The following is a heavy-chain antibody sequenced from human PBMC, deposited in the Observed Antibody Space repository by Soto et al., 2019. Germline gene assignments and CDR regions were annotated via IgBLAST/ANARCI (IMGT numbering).Heavy chain of an antibody. Sequence: EVQLLESGGGLVQPGGSLRLSCAASGFTFSSYAMSWVRQAPGKGLEWVSAISGSGGSTYYADSVKGRFTISRDNSKNTLYLQMNSLRADDTAVYYCANARMTGLGGMDVWGQGTTVTVSS. J-gene: IGHJ6*02. CDR1: GFTFSSYA. CDR2: ISGSGGST. CDR3: ANARMTGLGGMDV. V-gene: IGHV3-23*01. D-gene: IGHD6-19*01.